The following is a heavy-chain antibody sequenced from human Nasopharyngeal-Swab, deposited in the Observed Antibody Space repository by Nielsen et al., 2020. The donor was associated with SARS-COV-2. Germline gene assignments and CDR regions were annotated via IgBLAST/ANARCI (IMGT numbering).Heavy chain of an antibody. V-gene: IGHV3-49*01. CDR1: GFTFGDCA. J-gene: IGHJ3*02. CDR3: ARSVGSFYGQGAFDI. CDR2: IRSKTYGGAP. D-gene: IGHD1-26*01. Sequence: GGSLRLSCTTSGFTFGDCAMSWFRQAPGKGLEWVGFIRSKTYGGAPEYAASVKGRFTISRDGAESIAYLQMNSLETEDTGVYYCARSVGSFYGQGAFDIWGQGTMVTVSS.